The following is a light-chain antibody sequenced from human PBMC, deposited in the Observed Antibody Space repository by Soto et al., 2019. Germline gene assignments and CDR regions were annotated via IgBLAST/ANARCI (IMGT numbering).Light chain of an antibody. V-gene: IGKV1-5*01. CDR1: QTISNL. J-gene: IGKJ1*01. Sequence: DIQMTQSPSTLSASVGDRVTITCRASQTISNLLAWYRQKPGKAPKLLIYDASNLDDGVPSRFSGSGSGAEFTLTISTLQPDDIATYYCQQYNSYSRAFGQGTKVEIK. CDR3: QQYNSYSRA. CDR2: DAS.